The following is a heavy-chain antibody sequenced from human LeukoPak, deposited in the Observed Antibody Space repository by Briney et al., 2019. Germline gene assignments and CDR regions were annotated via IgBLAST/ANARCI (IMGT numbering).Heavy chain of an antibody. CDR2: INPNSGGT. CDR3: ARGLKRAAIRSALWWFDP. D-gene: IGHD2-2*01. J-gene: IGHJ5*02. CDR1: GYTFTGYY. Sequence: ASVEVSXKASGYTFTGYYMHWVRQAPGQGLEWMGWINPNSGGTNYAQKFQGRVTMTRDTSISTAYMELSRLRSDDTAVYYCARGLKRAAIRSALWWFDPWGQGTLVTVSS. V-gene: IGHV1-2*02.